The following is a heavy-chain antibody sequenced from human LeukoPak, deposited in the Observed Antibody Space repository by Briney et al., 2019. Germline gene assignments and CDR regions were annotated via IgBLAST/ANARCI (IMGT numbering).Heavy chain of an antibody. CDR1: RGSISSSTYY. V-gene: IGHV4-39*01. CDR2: ISYSGST. D-gene: IGHD3-3*01. CDR3: ARQIFWSGYYSDY. J-gene: IGHJ4*02. Sequence: SETLSLTCTVSRGSISSSTYYWGWIRQPPGKGLERIGSISYSGSTYYNPSLKSRVTISVDTSKNQFSLKLSSVTAADTAVYYCARQIFWSGYYSDYWGQGTLVTVSS.